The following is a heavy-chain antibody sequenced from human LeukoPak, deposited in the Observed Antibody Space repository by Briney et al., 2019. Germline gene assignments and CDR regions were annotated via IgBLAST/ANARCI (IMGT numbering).Heavy chain of an antibody. D-gene: IGHD7-27*01. Sequence: SSETLSLTCTVSGGSVSSGSDYWSWIRQPPGKGLEWIGEINHSGSTNYNPSLKSRVTISVDTSKNQFSLKLSSVTAADTSVYYCARESWGFDYWGQGTLVTVSS. CDR2: INHSGST. V-gene: IGHV4-61*01. CDR3: ARESWGFDY. J-gene: IGHJ4*02. CDR1: GGSVSSGSDY.